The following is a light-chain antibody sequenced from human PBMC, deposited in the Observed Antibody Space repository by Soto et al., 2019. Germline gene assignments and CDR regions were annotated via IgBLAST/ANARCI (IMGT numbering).Light chain of an antibody. CDR2: EVT. Sequence: QPVLTQPPSASGSPGQSVTISCTGTSSDVGGYNFVSWYQQHPVKAPKLIIYEVTKRPSGVPDRFSGSKSGNTASLTVSGLQAEDEADYYCSSYSGTNNYVFGTGTKVTVL. J-gene: IGLJ1*01. CDR3: SSYSGTNNYV. CDR1: SSDVGGYNF. V-gene: IGLV2-8*01.